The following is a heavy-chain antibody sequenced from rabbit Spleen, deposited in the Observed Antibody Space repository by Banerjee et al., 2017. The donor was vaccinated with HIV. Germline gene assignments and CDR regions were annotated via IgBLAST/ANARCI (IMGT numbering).Heavy chain of an antibody. J-gene: IGHJ6*01. CDR2: IYGGSSGST. CDR1: GFDLNAYYY. Sequence: QEQLEESGGGLVKPEGSLTLTCKASGFDLNAYYYMCWVRQAPGKGLEWIACIYGGSSGSTYYASWAKGRFTISKTSSTTVTLQMTSLTAADTATYFCARDVGTSFSTYGMDLWGQGTLVTVS. V-gene: IGHV1S45*01. D-gene: IGHD8-1*01. CDR3: ARDVGTSFSTYGMDL.